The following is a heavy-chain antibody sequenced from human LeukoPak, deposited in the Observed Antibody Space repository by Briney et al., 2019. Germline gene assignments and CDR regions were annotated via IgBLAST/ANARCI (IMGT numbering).Heavy chain of an antibody. D-gene: IGHD1-26*01. CDR2: ISAGGGST. Sequence: GGSLRLSCAAYRFTFSIYAMSWVRQAAGKGLEWVSGISAGGGSTYHADSVKGRFTISRDNSKNTLYLQMNSLRAEDTAIYYCAKGATIDYWGQGTLVTVSS. CDR1: RFTFSIYA. CDR3: AKGATIDY. V-gene: IGHV3-23*01. J-gene: IGHJ4*02.